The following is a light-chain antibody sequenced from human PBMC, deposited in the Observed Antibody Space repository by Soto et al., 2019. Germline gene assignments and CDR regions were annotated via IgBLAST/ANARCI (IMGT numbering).Light chain of an antibody. CDR2: GAS. CDR3: QQYIDWPET. V-gene: IGKV3-15*01. Sequence: SRPPITLSVSPGERATLYCRASQSVSSNLAWYQQKPGQAPRLLIYGASTRATGIPDRITGSGSGTEFTLTTSSLQSEDFAVYYCQQYIDWPETFGQGTKVDIK. CDR1: QSVSSN. J-gene: IGKJ2*01.